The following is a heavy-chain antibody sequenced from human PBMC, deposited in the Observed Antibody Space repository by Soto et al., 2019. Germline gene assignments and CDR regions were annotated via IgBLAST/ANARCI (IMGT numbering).Heavy chain of an antibody. J-gene: IGHJ5*02. D-gene: IGHD1-26*01. CDR2: ISAYNGNT. CDR3: ARYPEGGPSGSPEFDP. Sequence: WASVKVSCIASGYTFTSYCISWVRQAPVQGLEWMGWISAYNGNTNYAQKLQGRVTMTTDTSTSTAYMELRSLRSDDTAVYYCARYPEGGPSGSPEFDPWGQGTLVTVSS. CDR1: GYTFTSYC. V-gene: IGHV1-18*01.